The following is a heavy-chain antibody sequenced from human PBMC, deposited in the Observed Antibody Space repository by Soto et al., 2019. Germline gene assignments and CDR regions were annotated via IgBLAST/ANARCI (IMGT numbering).Heavy chain of an antibody. CDR3: ARDRGIAAAGPWPKNWFDP. D-gene: IGHD6-13*01. V-gene: IGHV1-69*08. J-gene: IGHJ5*02. Sequence: QVQLVQSGAEVKKPGSSVKVSCKASGGTFSSYTISWVRQAPGQGLEWMGRIIPILGIANDAQKFQGRVTITADKSTSTAYMELSSLRSEDTAVYYCARDRGIAAAGPWPKNWFDPWGQGTLVTVSS. CDR1: GGTFSSYT. CDR2: IIPILGIA.